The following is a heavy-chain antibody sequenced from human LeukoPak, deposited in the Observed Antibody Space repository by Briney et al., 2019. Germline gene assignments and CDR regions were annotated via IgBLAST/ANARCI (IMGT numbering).Heavy chain of an antibody. CDR2: ISGYNGHT. V-gene: IGHV1-18*01. D-gene: IGHD4-17*01. Sequence: GASVKVSCKASGYTFSEYNFSWVRQVPGQGLEWLGWISGYNGHTKCAQKMQGRVTMTRDKSTSTVYMELRSLISDDTAIYYCARENDYDDYGGAFDIWGQGTMVTVSS. CDR1: GYTFSEYN. J-gene: IGHJ3*02. CDR3: ARENDYDDYGGAFDI.